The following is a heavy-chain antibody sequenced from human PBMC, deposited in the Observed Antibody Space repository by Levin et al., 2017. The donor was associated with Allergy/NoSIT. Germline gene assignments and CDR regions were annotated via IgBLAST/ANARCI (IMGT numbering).Heavy chain of an antibody. CDR1: GFTFSNAW. Sequence: PGGSLRLSCAASGFTFSNAWMSWVRQAPGKGLEWVGRIKTDGGTTEYAAPVKGRFTISRDDSKNTLYLQMNSLKTEDTAVYYCTTNWNFDYWGQGTLVTVSS. CDR2: IKTDGGTT. D-gene: IGHD1-1*01. J-gene: IGHJ4*02. CDR3: TTNWNFDY. V-gene: IGHV3-15*01.